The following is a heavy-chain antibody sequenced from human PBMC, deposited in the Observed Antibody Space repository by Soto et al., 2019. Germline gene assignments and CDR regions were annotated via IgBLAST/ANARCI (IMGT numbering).Heavy chain of an antibody. J-gene: IGHJ4*02. CDR3: ARVAYSSGYFDY. V-gene: IGHV3-30-3*01. CDR2: VSYHGSEK. CDR1: GFTFTSYA. D-gene: IGHD6-19*01. Sequence: QVQLVESGGGVVQPGGSLRLSCAASGFTFTSYALHWVRQAPGKGLEWVAVVSYHGSEKYYADSVKGRFTISRDGSKSTLYLQMSSLRPEDTAVYFCARVAYSSGYFDYWGQGTLVTVSS.